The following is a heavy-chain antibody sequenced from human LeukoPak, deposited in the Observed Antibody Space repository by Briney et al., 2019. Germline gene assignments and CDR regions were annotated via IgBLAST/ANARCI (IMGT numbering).Heavy chain of an antibody. CDR3: AKVAVAYYDILTGLYYFDY. CDR2: ISGSGGST. D-gene: IGHD3-9*01. CDR1: GFTFSSYA. V-gene: IGHV3-23*01. J-gene: IGHJ4*02. Sequence: GGSLRLSCAASGFTFSSYAMSWVRQAPGKGLEWVSAISGSGGSTYYADSVKGRFTISRDNSKNTLYLQMNSLRAEDTAVYYCAKVAVAYYDILTGLYYFDYWGQGTLVTVSS.